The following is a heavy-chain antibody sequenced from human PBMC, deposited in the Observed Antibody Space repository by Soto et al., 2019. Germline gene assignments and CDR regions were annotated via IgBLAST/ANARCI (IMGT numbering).Heavy chain of an antibody. CDR3: ERQAYHYDTYSFGY. D-gene: IGHD3-22*01. Sequence: GESLKISCKASGYTFTSYWIGWVRQMPGKGLEWMGIIYPSNSETRFSPSFQGQVTLSADKSIFTAYLQWSSLKASDTAIYYCERQAYHYDTYSFGYWGQGTLVTVSS. CDR2: IYPSNSET. CDR1: GYTFTSYW. J-gene: IGHJ4*02. V-gene: IGHV5-51*01.